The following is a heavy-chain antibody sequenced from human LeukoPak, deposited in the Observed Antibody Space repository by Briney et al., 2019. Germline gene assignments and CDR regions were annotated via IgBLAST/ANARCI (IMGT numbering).Heavy chain of an antibody. J-gene: IGHJ4*02. V-gene: IGHV4-39*01. D-gene: IGHD5-18*01. CDR2: IYYRGST. CDR3: ARHGYYYYFDY. Sequence: PSETLCLTCTVSGGSISSSSYYWGWIRQPPGKGLEWIGSIYYRGSTYYNPSLKSRVTISVDTSKNQFSLKLSSVTASETAVYYCARHGYYYYFDYWGQGTLVTVSS. CDR1: GGSISSSSYY.